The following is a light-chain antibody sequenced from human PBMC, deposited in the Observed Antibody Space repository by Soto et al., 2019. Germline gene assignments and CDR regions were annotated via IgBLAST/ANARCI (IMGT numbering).Light chain of an antibody. CDR1: TSDIGAYNY. CDR2: EVT. Sequence: QSVLTQPPSASGSPGQSVTISCTGTTSDIGAYNYVSWYQQRPGKAPKLIIDEVTRRPSGVPDRIFGSKSYTTASLTVSCLQYEDEADYYCSSFAGTNSFVFGTGTKLTVL. J-gene: IGLJ1*01. V-gene: IGLV2-8*01. CDR3: SSFAGTNSFV.